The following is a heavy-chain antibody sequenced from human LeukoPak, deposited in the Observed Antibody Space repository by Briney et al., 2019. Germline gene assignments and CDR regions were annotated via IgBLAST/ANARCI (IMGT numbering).Heavy chain of an antibody. CDR1: GFTFSSYA. V-gene: IGHV3-23*01. Sequence: GGSLRLSCAASGFTFSSYAMSWVRQAPGKGLEWVSSISGSGSSTYYADSVKGRFTISRDNTKNTLYLQMNSLRAENTAVYYCAKDANFDRFSYYFDYWGQGTLVTVSS. CDR3: AKDANFDRFSYYFDY. D-gene: IGHD3-9*01. J-gene: IGHJ4*02. CDR2: ISGSGSST.